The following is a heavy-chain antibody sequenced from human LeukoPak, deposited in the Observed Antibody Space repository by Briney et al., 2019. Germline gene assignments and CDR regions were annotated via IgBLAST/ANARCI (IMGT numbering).Heavy chain of an antibody. Sequence: SETLSLTCTVSGASISGYFWSWARQPAGKGLEWIGRIYSSGTNNYNPSLKSRVTLSLDTSKNHFSLNLTSVTAADTAVYYCAREPTSGREPTSGRPLDYWGQGTLVTVSS. J-gene: IGHJ4*02. D-gene: IGHD5-12*01. CDR3: AREPTSGREPTSGRPLDY. CDR1: GASISGYF. V-gene: IGHV4-4*07. CDR2: IYSSGTN.